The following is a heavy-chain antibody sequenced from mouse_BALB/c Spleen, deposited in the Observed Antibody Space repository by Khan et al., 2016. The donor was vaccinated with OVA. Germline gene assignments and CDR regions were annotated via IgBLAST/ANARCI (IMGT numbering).Heavy chain of an antibody. V-gene: IGHV3-8*02. Sequence: EVQLQEPGPSLVKLSQTLSLTCSVTGDSITSGYWSWIRKFPGYKLEYMGYLFYTGYTDYIPSLKSRSAITRPTSKIQYYLQLNSVTAENTATDYCARSTYRYAFAYLGQRALDTVSA. D-gene: IGHD2-14*01. CDR2: LFYTGYT. CDR3: ARSTYRYAFAY. CDR1: GDSITSGY. J-gene: IGHJ3*01.